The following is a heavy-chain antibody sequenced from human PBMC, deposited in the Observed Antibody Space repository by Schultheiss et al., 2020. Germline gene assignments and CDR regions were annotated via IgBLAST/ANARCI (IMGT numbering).Heavy chain of an antibody. J-gene: IGHJ3*02. CDR2: ISGSGFST. CDR1: GFTFSSYS. V-gene: IGHV3-23*01. CDR3: ARAKWELQYSAFDI. Sequence: GGSLRLSCAASGFTFSSYSMNWVRQAPGKGLEWVSSISGSGFSTYYADSVKGRFTISRDNSKNTLFLQLSSLRAEDTAVYYCARAKWELQYSAFDIWGQGTMVTVSS. D-gene: IGHD1-26*01.